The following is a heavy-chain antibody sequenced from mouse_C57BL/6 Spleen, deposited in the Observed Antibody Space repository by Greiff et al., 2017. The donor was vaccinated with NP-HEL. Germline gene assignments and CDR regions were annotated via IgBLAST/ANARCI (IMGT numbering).Heavy chain of an antibody. J-gene: IGHJ3*01. CDR2: INPNNGGT. D-gene: IGHD1-1*01. Sequence: EVQLQQSGPELVKPGASVKIPCKASGYTFTDYNMDWVKQSHGKSLEWIGDINPNNGGTIYNQKFKGKATLTVDKSSSTAYMELRSLTSEDTAVYYCARKGEYYYGRSPAWFAYWGQGTLVTVSA. CDR3: ARKGEYYYGRSPAWFAY. CDR1: GYTFTDYN. V-gene: IGHV1-18*01.